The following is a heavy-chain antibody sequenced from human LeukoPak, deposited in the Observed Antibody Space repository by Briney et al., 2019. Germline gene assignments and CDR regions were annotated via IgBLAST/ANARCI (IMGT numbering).Heavy chain of an antibody. D-gene: IGHD3-10*01. CDR1: GFTFSSYA. V-gene: IGHV3-23*01. J-gene: IGHJ4*02. Sequence: PGGSLRLSCAASGFTFSSYAMSWVRQAPGKELEWVSAISGSGGSTYYADSVKGRFTISRDNSKNTLYLQMNSLRAEDTAVYYCAKDLHYSSGSIDYWGQGTLVTVSS. CDR3: AKDLHYSSGSIDY. CDR2: ISGSGGST.